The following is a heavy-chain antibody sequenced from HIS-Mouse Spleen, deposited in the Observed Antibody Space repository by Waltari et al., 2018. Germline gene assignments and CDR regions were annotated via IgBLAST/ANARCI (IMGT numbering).Heavy chain of an antibody. J-gene: IGHJ2*01. CDR1: GGSISSSSYY. D-gene: IGHD6-13*01. V-gene: IGHV4-39*07. Sequence: QLQLQESGPGLVKPSETLSLTCTVSGGSISSSSYYWGWIRQPPGKGLAWIGSINYSWRTYYNPSLKSRVTISVDTSKNQFSLKLSSVTAADTAVYYCAREIPYSSSWYDWYFDLWGRGTLVTVSS. CDR3: AREIPYSSSWYDWYFDL. CDR2: INYSWRT.